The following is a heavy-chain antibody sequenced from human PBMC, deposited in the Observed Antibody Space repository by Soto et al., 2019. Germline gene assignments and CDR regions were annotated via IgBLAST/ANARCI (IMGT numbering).Heavy chain of an antibody. Sequence: GASVKVSCKASGYTFTNYYMHWVRQAPGQGLEWMGIIYPSGGSTRNAQKLQGRVTMTRVTSTSTVYMELSSLRSEDTAVYYCARDFSGPMDYWGRGTLVTVSS. CDR3: ARDFSGPMDY. V-gene: IGHV1-46*01. J-gene: IGHJ4*02. D-gene: IGHD3-10*01. CDR1: GYTFTNYY. CDR2: IYPSGGST.